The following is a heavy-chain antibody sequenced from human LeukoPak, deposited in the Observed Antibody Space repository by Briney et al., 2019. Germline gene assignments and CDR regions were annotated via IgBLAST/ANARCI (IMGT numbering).Heavy chain of an antibody. CDR2: IWYDGSNK. J-gene: IGHJ4*02. V-gene: IGHV3-33*01. CDR3: ARTFGTTYYFDY. Sequence: GGSLRLSCAASGFTFSSYGMHWVRQAPGKGLGWVAVIWYDGSNKYYADSVKGRFTISRDNSKNTLYLQMNSLRAEDTAVYYCARTFGTTYYFDYWGQGTLVTVSS. D-gene: IGHD1-1*01. CDR1: GFTFSSYG.